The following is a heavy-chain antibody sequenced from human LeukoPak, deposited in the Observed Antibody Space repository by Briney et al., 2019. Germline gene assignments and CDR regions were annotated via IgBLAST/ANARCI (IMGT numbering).Heavy chain of an antibody. D-gene: IGHD6-19*01. CDR2: INWNSGSI. CDR1: GFTFDDYA. V-gene: IGHV3-9*01. Sequence: LAGGSLRLSCAASGFTFDDYAMHWVRQAPGKGLEWVSGINWNSGSIGYADSVKGRFTISRDNAKNSLYLQMNSLRAEDTALYYCAKASTVIAVAGFDYWGQGTLVTVSS. J-gene: IGHJ4*02. CDR3: AKASTVIAVAGFDY.